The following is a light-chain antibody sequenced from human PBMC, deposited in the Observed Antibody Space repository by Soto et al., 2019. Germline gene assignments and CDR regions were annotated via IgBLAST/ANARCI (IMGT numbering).Light chain of an antibody. J-gene: IGKJ4*01. CDR1: QSVSSY. CDR3: QQRSNWPST. V-gene: IGKV3-11*01. CDR2: DAS. Sequence: EIVLTHSPATLSLSPGERAALYCRASQSVSSYLAWYQQKPGQAPRLLIYDASKRAPGIPARFTGSGSGTDFTLTISSLEPEDFAVYFCQQRSNWPSTFGGGTKVEF.